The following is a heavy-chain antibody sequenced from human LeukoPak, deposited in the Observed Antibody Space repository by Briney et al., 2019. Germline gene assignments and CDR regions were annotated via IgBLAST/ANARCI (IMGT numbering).Heavy chain of an antibody. CDR3: VGRPWNFDY. CDR1: GFTLSHAW. J-gene: IGHJ4*02. CDR2: IKSKKDGETR. Sequence: GGSQRLSCVASGFTLSHAWVRWVRQAPGKGLEWVGRIKSKKDGETRDYAAPMKGRFTISRDDSKSEVYLQMSSLKTEDTAVYYCVGRPWNFDYWGQGTLVTVSS. V-gene: IGHV3-15*01. D-gene: IGHD1-1*01.